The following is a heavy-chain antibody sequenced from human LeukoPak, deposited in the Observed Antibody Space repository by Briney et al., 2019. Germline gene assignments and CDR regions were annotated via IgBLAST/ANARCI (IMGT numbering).Heavy chain of an antibody. Sequence: PSETLSLTCTVSGGSISSYYWSWIRQPPGKGLEWIGYIYYSGSTNYNPSLKSRVTISVDTSKNQFSLKLSSVTAADTAVYYCARLNSSGCSDYWGQGTLVTVSS. CDR2: IYYSGST. J-gene: IGHJ4*02. CDR3: ARLNSSGCSDY. V-gene: IGHV4-59*12. D-gene: IGHD6-19*01. CDR1: GGSISSYY.